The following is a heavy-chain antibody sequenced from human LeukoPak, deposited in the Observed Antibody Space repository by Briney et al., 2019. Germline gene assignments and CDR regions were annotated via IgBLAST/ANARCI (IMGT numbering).Heavy chain of an antibody. CDR1: GFTFSHYT. Sequence: GGSLRLSCVASGFTFSHYTMHWVRQAPGKGLEWVAVILYDGSNKNYADSVKGRFTISRDDSKNTLYLQMNSLRAEDTAMYYCARDGLTGKTDGTLDSWGQGTLVTVSS. CDR2: ILYDGSNK. J-gene: IGHJ4*02. D-gene: IGHD1-20*01. CDR3: ARDGLTGKTDGTLDS. V-gene: IGHV3-30-3*01.